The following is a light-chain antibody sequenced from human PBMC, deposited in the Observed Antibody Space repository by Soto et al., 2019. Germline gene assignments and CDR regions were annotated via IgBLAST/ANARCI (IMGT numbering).Light chain of an antibody. J-gene: IGLJ2*01. V-gene: IGLV1-51*01. CDR2: DNN. CDR3: GTWDSRLRVVV. CDR1: SSNIGNNY. Sequence: QSVLTQPPSVSAAPRQKVAISCSGSSSNIGNNYVSWYHRVPGSAPKLLTYDNNERPSGIPDRFSGSKSGTSATLDITGLQTGDEGDYYCGTWDSRLRVVVFGGGTKVTVL.